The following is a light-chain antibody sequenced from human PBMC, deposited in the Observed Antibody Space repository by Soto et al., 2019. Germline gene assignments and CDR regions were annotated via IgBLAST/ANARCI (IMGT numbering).Light chain of an antibody. CDR3: SSYTSSSTLNV. V-gene: IGLV2-14*01. CDR2: EVS. Sequence: QSALTQPPSASGFPGQSVTISCTGTSSDVGGYNYVSWYQQHPGKAPKLMIYEVSNRPSGVSNRFSGSKSGNTASLTISGLQAEDEADYYCSSYTSSSTLNVFGTGTKVTVL. J-gene: IGLJ1*01. CDR1: SSDVGGYNY.